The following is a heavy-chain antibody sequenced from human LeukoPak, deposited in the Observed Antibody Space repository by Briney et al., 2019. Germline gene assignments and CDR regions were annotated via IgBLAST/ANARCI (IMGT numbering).Heavy chain of an antibody. CDR1: GFTFTNAW. CDR2: IKSKTDGGTT. D-gene: IGHD2/OR15-2a*01. J-gene: IGHJ4*02. V-gene: IGHV3-15*01. CDR3: TTEGTTFNGGGTIVY. Sequence: PGGSLRLSCVAPGFTFTNAWMNWVRQAPGKGLEWVGRIKSKTDGGTTDYAAPVNGRFTIPRHDSKRTLSLRMNNLKTEDTAVYYGTTEGTTFNGGGTIVYWREGTLVSVSS.